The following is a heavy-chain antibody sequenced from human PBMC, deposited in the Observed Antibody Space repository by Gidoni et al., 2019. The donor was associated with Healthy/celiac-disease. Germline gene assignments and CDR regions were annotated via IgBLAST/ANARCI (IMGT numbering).Heavy chain of an antibody. CDR2: ISWNSGSI. V-gene: IGHV3-9*01. J-gene: IGHJ4*02. CDR3: AKTRRLSSGWYRADFDY. Sequence: EVQLVESGGGLVQPGRSLRLSCAASGFPFDDYAMHWVRQAPGKGLEWVSGISWNSGSIGYADSVKGRFTISRDNAKNSLYLQMNSLRAEDTALYYCAKTRRLSSGWYRADFDYWGQGTLVTVSS. D-gene: IGHD6-19*01. CDR1: GFPFDDYA.